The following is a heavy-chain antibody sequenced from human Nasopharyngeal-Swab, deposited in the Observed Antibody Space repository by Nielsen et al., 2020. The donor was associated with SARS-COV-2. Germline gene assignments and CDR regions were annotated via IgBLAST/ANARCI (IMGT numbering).Heavy chain of an antibody. Sequence: GESLKISCAASGFDFWKYAMSWVRQAPGKWLEWVSTVSNNDGSLTFYADSVKGRFTISRDTSKNTVSLQMNSLRAEDTAVYYRAKDDFCPACAFDVWGQGTIVTVSS. CDR1: GFDFWKYA. D-gene: IGHD2-21*02. V-gene: IGHV3-23*01. J-gene: IGHJ3*01. CDR2: VSNNDGSLT. CDR3: AKDDFCPACAFDV.